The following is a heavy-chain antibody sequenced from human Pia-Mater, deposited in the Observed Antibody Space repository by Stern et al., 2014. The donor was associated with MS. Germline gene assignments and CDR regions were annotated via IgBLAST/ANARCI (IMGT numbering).Heavy chain of an antibody. J-gene: IGHJ4*02. CDR2: IIPSFGTA. CDR3: ARQREQWPVSFDY. CDR1: CGTISSYA. V-gene: IGHV1-69*01. Sequence: VQLQESGAEVKKPGSSGKVSCKASCGTISSYAISWVRQAPGKGLEWMGGIIPSFGTANYAKKIQGIVTITAAGSTRTASIEPCSLRSEDTAVYYCARQREQWPVSFDYWGQGTLVTVSS. D-gene: IGHD6-19*01.